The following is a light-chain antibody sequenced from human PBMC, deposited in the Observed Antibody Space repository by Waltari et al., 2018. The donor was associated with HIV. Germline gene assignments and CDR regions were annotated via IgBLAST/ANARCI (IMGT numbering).Light chain of an antibody. J-gene: IGLJ2*01. Sequence: QSALTQAASVSGSPGQSITISCPGSSSDIGAYNYVSWYQQHPDKVPKLVIYEVSNRPSGISNRFSGSKSGNTASLTISGLQADDEASYYCSSYTASSTLDVVFGGGTRLTVL. CDR2: EVS. CDR1: SSDIGAYNY. V-gene: IGLV2-14*03. CDR3: SSYTASSTLDVV.